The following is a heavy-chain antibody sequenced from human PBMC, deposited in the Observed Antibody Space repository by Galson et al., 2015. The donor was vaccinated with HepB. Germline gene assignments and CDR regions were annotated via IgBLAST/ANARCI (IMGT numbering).Heavy chain of an antibody. V-gene: IGHV4-59*01. D-gene: IGHD6-19*01. J-gene: IGHJ4*02. CDR1: GGSISSYY. Sequence: LSLTCTVSGGSISSYYWSWIRQPPGKGLEWIGYIYYSGSTNYNPSLKSRVTISVDTSKNQFSLKLSSVTAADTAVYYCARDQGYSSGWYGYWGQGTLVTVSS. CDR2: IYYSGST. CDR3: ARDQGYSSGWYGY.